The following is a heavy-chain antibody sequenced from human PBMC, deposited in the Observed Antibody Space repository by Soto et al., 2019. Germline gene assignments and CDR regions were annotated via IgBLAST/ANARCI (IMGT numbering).Heavy chain of an antibody. V-gene: IGHV3-30-3*01. J-gene: IGHJ4*02. CDR2: ISYDGSNK. CDR3: ARGQMGYYYDSGSYPDY. CDR1: GFTFSSYA. Sequence: QVQLVESGGGVVQPGRSLRLSCAASGFTFSSYAMHWVRQAPGKGLEWVATISYDGSNKYYADSVKGRFIISRDNSKNTMYLQMNSLRAEDTAVYYWARGQMGYYYDSGSYPDYWGQGTVVTVSS. D-gene: IGHD3-10*01.